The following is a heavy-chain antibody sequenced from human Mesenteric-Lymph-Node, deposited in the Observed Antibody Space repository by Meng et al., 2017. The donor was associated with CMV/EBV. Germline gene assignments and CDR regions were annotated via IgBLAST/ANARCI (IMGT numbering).Heavy chain of an antibody. CDR2: ISGSGGST. Sequence: GGSLRPSCAASGSTFSSDAMSWVRQVPAKGLEWVSAISGSGGSTYYADSVKGRFTISRDNSKNTLYLQMNSLGAEDTAVYYCAKGVVPAARGYYYYGMDFWGQGTTVTVS. CDR3: AKGVVPAARGYYYYGMDF. J-gene: IGHJ6*02. CDR1: GSTFSSDA. V-gene: IGHV3-23*01. D-gene: IGHD2-2*01.